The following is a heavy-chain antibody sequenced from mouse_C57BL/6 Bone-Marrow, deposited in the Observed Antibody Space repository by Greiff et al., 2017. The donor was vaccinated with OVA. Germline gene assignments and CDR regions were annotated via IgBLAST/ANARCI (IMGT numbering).Heavy chain of an antibody. D-gene: IGHD2-4*01. J-gene: IGHJ2*01. Sequence: EVKVVESGGGLVQPGGSLKLSCAASGFTFSDYYMYWVRQTPEKRLEWVAYISNGGGSTYYPDTVKGRFTISRDHAKNTLYLQMSRLKSEDTAMYYYARHNYDYTVDDWGQGTTLTVSS. CDR1: GFTFSDYY. V-gene: IGHV5-12*01. CDR3: ARHNYDYTVDD. CDR2: ISNGGGST.